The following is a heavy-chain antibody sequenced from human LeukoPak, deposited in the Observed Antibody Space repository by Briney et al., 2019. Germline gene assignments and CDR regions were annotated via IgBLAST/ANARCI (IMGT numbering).Heavy chain of an antibody. Sequence: PGGSLRLSCAASEFSVSSNYMSWVRQAPGKGLEWVSATSTSGGSAYYADSVKGRFTISRDNSKNTLYLQMDSLRADDTAVYYCARYSGSYYYPPAWDLWGQGTLVTVSS. CDR2: TSTSGGSA. D-gene: IGHD1-26*01. V-gene: IGHV3-23*01. J-gene: IGHJ4*02. CDR1: EFSVSSNY. CDR3: ARYSGSYYYPPAWDL.